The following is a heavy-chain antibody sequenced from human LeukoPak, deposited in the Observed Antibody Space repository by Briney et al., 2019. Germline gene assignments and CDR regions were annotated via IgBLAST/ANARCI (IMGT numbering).Heavy chain of an antibody. CDR3: ARRNGNHDY. J-gene: IGHJ4*02. V-gene: IGHV4-39*01. CDR2: IYYSGST. CDR1: GGSISCSSCY. D-gene: IGHD2-8*01. Sequence: SETLSLTCTVSGGSISCSSCYWAWIRQPPGKGLEWLGSIYYSGSTSYNPSLKSRVTISVDTSRNQFSLKLSYVTAAGTAVYYCARRNGNHDYWGQGTLVTVSS.